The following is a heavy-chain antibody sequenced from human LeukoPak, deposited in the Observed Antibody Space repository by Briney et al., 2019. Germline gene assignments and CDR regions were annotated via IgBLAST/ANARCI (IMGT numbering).Heavy chain of an antibody. CDR3: ARIDLWFGEHAFGY. CDR2: MNPNSGNT. J-gene: IGHJ4*02. Sequence: ASVKVSCKASGYTFTSYDINWVRQATGQGLEWMGWMNPNSGNTGYAQKFQGRVTMTRNTSISTAYMELSSLRSEDTAVYYCARIDLWFGEHAFGYWGQGTLVTVSS. CDR1: GYTFTSYD. D-gene: IGHD3-10*01. V-gene: IGHV1-8*01.